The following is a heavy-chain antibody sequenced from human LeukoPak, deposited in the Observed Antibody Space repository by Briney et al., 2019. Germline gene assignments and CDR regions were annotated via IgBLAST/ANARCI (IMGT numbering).Heavy chain of an antibody. V-gene: IGHV1-2*02. CDR2: INPNSGGT. D-gene: IGHD2-15*01. CDR3: ARGYCSGGSCYYDY. J-gene: IGHJ4*02. Sequence: ASVKVSCKASGYTFTGYYVHWVRQAPGQGLEWMGWINPNSGGTNYAQKFQGRVTMTRDTSISTAYMELSRLRSDDTAVYYCARGYCSGGSCYYDYWGQGTLVTVSS. CDR1: GYTFTGYY.